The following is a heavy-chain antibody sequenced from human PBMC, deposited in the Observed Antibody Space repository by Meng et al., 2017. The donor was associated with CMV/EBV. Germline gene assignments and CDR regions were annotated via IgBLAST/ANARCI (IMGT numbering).Heavy chain of an antibody. V-gene: IGHV1-2*04. D-gene: IGHD6-6*01. CDR1: GYTFTGYY. CDR2: LNPNSGGT. J-gene: IGHJ4*02. CDR3: ARAQDSSSSGDFDY. Sequence: KASGYTFTGYYLHWVRQAPGQGLEWMGWLNPNSGGTNYAQKFQGWVTMTRDTSISTAYMELSRLRSDDTAVYYCARAQDSSSSGDFDYWGQGTLVTVSS.